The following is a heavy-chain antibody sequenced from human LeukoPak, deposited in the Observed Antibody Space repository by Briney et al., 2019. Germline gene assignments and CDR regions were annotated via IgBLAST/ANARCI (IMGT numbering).Heavy chain of an antibody. CDR1: GHTFTTYG. CDR3: ARDGAVAAVFDY. Sequence: ASVKVSCKASGHTFTTYGVTWVRQAPGQGLEWMGWISPYNGDTNYAQNLQGRVTLTTDTSTSTAYMELRSLRSDDTAVYYCARDGAVAAVFDYWGQGTLVTVSS. D-gene: IGHD6-19*01. CDR2: ISPYNGDT. V-gene: IGHV1-18*01. J-gene: IGHJ4*02.